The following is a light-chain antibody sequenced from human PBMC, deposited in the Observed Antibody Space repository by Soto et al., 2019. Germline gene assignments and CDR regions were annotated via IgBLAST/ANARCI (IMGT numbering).Light chain of an antibody. CDR1: ESISQW. CDR3: QQYNGYPLT. Sequence: DIQMTQSPSTLSADVGDRVTITCRASESISQWLAWYQQKPGKAPKVLIYDASSLKTGVPSRFSGSGSETEFTLTISSLQPDVFATYYCQQYNGYPLTFGGGTTVEIK. CDR2: DAS. V-gene: IGKV1-5*01. J-gene: IGKJ4*01.